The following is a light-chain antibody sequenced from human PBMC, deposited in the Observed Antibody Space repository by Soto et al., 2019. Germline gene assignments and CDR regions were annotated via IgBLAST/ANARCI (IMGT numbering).Light chain of an antibody. CDR2: KVS. V-gene: IGKV2-30*01. CDR3: MQGA. CDR1: QSLVYSDGNTY. J-gene: IGKJ1*01. Sequence: DVLMTLSPLSLPVTLGQPASISCRSSQSLVYSDGNTYLNWFQRRPGRSPRRLIYKVSNRDSGVPDRFSGSGSDTDFTLKISRVEAEDVGVYYYMQGAFGLGTKVDIK.